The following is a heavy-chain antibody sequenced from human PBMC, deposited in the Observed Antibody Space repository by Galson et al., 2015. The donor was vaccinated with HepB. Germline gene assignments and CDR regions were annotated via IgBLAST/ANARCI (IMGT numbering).Heavy chain of an antibody. CDR2: ISAYNGNT. Sequence: SVKVSCKASGYTFTSYGISWVRQAPGQGLEWMGWISAYNGNTKYAQKLQGRVTMTTDTSTSTAYMELRSLRSDDTAVYYCARDGSTRTYYYYGMDVWGQGTTVTVSS. V-gene: IGHV1-18*04. CDR3: ARDGSTRTYYYYGMDV. D-gene: IGHD1-7*01. J-gene: IGHJ6*02. CDR1: GYTFTSYG.